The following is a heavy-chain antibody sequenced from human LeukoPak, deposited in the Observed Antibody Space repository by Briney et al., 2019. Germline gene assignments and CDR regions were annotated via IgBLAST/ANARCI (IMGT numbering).Heavy chain of an antibody. J-gene: IGHJ4*02. Sequence: PGGSLRLSCAAAGFTFSSYAMSWVRQAPGKGLEWVSIIGGTDGSKYYADSVKGRFTISRDNSKNTLYLQMNSLRAEDTAVYYCARNAAGFGELFNWGQGTLVTVSS. CDR1: GFTFSSYA. CDR3: ARNAAGFGELFN. V-gene: IGHV3-23*01. D-gene: IGHD3-10*01. CDR2: IGGTDGSK.